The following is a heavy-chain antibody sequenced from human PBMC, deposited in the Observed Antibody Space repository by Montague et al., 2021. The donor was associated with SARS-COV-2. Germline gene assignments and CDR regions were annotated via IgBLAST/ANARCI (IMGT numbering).Heavy chain of an antibody. V-gene: IGHV4-39*01. CDR2: LYYSGGT. CDR1: GGSISSSSYF. J-gene: IGHJ4*02. CDR3: ARHLNYRDYGGDDY. Sequence: SETLSLTCSVSGGSISSSSYFWGWIRQPPGKGLEWIGSLYYSGGTYSNSSLKSRVTISVDTSKNQFSLKLSSVTAADTAVYYCARHLNYRDYGGDDYWGQGTLVTVSS. D-gene: IGHD4-17*01.